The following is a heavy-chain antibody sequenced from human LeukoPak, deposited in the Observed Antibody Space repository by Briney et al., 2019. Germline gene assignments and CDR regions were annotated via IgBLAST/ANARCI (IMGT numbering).Heavy chain of an antibody. CDR1: GYTFIDYY. Sequence: ASVKVSCKTSGYTFIDYYMHWVRQAPGQGLEWMRWINPNSGVTSSAQKFQDRVTMTRDTSINTVYMEVRWVTSDDTAIYYCARADRLDGAPYLIGPWGQGTLVTVPS. CDR2: INPNSGVT. V-gene: IGHV1-2*02. D-gene: IGHD2-21*01. CDR3: ARADRLDGAPYLIGP. J-gene: IGHJ5*02.